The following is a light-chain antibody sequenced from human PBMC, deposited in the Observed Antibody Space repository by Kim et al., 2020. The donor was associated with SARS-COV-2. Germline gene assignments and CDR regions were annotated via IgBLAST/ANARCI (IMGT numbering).Light chain of an antibody. J-gene: IGKJ5*01. V-gene: IGKV3-15*01. CDR1: QSVSSN. Sequence: EIVMTQSPATLSVSPGERATLSCRASQSVSSNLAWYQQKPGQAPRLLIYDASTRATGIPARFSGSGSGTEFTLTISSLQSEDFAVYYCDKYKICPPLTFGEETRLGIK. CDR3: DKYKICPPLT. CDR2: DAS.